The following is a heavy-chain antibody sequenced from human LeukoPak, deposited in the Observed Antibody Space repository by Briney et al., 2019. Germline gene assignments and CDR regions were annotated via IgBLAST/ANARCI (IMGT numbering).Heavy chain of an antibody. V-gene: IGHV3-53*01. Sequence: GGSLRLSCAASGFTVSSKYMSWVRQAPGKGLEWVSVIYSGGSTYYADSVKGRFTISRDDSKNTVDLQMNSLRVEDTAVYYCAMRGNTWYDCWGQGTLVTVSS. CDR2: IYSGGST. CDR3: AMRGNTWYDC. J-gene: IGHJ4*02. CDR1: GFTVSSKY. D-gene: IGHD6-13*01.